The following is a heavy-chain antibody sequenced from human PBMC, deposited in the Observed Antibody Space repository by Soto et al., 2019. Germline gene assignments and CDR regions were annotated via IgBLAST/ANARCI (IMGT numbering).Heavy chain of an antibody. Sequence: ASVKVSCKASGGTFSSYAISWVRQAPGQGLEWMGGIIPIFGTANYAQKFQGRVTITADESNSTAYMELSSLRSEDTAVYYCARQPAGSSGHGGLDVWGQGTTVPVSS. CDR3: ARQPAGSSGHGGLDV. CDR1: GGTFSSYA. V-gene: IGHV1-69*13. J-gene: IGHJ6*02. CDR2: IIPIFGTA. D-gene: IGHD6-19*01.